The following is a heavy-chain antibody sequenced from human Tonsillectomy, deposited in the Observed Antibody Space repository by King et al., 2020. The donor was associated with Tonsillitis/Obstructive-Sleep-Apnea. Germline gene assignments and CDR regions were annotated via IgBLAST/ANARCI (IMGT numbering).Heavy chain of an antibody. Sequence: VPLQESGPGLVKPSQTLSLTCTVSGGSISSGGYYWSWIRQHPGKGLEWIGYIYYSGSTYYNPSLKSRVTISVDTSKNQFSLKLSSVTAADTAVYYCARTSIEDRPYYYYYMDVWGKGTTVTVSS. D-gene: IGHD6-6*01. V-gene: IGHV4-31*03. J-gene: IGHJ6*03. CDR3: ARTSIEDRPYYYYYMDV. CDR1: GGSISSGGYY. CDR2: IYYSGST.